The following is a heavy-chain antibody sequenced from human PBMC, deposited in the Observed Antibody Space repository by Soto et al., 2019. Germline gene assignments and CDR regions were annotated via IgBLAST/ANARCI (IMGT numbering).Heavy chain of an antibody. J-gene: IGHJ4*02. D-gene: IGHD2-15*01. CDR2: IYYSGST. V-gene: IGHV4-59*01. CDR3: ARYKYGSLFDY. CDR1: GGSISSYY. Sequence: PSETLSLTCTVSGGSISSYYWSWIRQPPGKGLEWIGYIYYSGSTNYNPSLKSRVTISVDTSKNQFSLKMSSVTAADTAVYYCARYKYGSLFDYWGQGALVTVSS.